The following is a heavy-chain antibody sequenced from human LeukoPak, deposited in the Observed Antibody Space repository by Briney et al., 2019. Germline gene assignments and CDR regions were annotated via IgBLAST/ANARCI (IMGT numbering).Heavy chain of an antibody. Sequence: GGSLRLSCVASGLSFNDYAMHWVRQAPGKGLEWVSLISGDGGSTYYADSVKGRLTISRDNSKNSLYLQMNSLRTEDTALYYCAKVNTVTNFYYYYGMDVWGQGTTVTVSS. J-gene: IGHJ6*02. CDR3: AKVNTVTNFYYYYGMDV. CDR1: GLSFNDYA. V-gene: IGHV3-43*02. D-gene: IGHD4-17*01. CDR2: ISGDGGST.